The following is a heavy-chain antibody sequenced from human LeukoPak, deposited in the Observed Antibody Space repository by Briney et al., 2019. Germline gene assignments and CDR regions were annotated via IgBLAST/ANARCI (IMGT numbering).Heavy chain of an antibody. Sequence: GGSLRLSCAASGFTFSSYWMSWVRQAPGKGLEWVANIRQDGSQKYYADSVKGRFTISRDNAKNSLYLQMNSLRAEDTALYYCASGRGVILTNFDYWGQGTLVTVSS. J-gene: IGHJ4*02. CDR2: IRQDGSQK. CDR1: GFTFSSYW. CDR3: ASGRGVILTNFDY. D-gene: IGHD3-10*01. V-gene: IGHV3-7*03.